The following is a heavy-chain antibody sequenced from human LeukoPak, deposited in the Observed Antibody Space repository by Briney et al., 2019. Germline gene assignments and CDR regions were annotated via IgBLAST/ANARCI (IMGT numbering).Heavy chain of an antibody. D-gene: IGHD2-8*01. Sequence: GGSLRLSCAASGFTFSSYGMHWVRQAPGKGLEWVAFIRYDGSSKYYADSVKGRFIISRDNSKNTLYLQMNSLRADDTAVYYCARVGVDIVLMVGYNWFDPWGQGTLVTVSS. V-gene: IGHV3-30*02. CDR2: IRYDGSSK. J-gene: IGHJ5*02. CDR1: GFTFSSYG. CDR3: ARVGVDIVLMVGYNWFDP.